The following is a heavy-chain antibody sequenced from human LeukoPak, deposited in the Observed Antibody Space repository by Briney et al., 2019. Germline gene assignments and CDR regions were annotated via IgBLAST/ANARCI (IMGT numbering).Heavy chain of an antibody. D-gene: IGHD2-21*02. CDR2: ISGSGGST. V-gene: IGHV3-23*01. J-gene: IGHJ6*02. CDR1: GFTFSSYA. CDR3: ARDHRAYCGGDCHTMDV. Sequence: GGSLRLSCAASGFTFSSYAMSWVRQAPGKGLEWVSAISGSGGSTYYADSVKDRFTIARDNSKSTLYLQINNLRPEDTAVFYCARDHRAYCGGDCHTMDVWGQGTTVTLSS.